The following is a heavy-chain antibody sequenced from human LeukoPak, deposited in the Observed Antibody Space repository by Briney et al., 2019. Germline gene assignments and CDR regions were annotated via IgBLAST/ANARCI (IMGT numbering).Heavy chain of an antibody. V-gene: IGHV1-3*01. CDR2: INGGNGKT. J-gene: IGHJ6*02. CDR1: GYTLTNFV. Sequence: ASVKVSCKASGYTLTNFVIHWVRQAPGQRLEWMGWINGGNGKTKYSQKFQGRVTITRDTSASTAYMELSSLRSEDTAVYYCVAAGPDYYFSYGMDVWGQGTTVTVSS. CDR3: VAAGPDYYFSYGMDV. D-gene: IGHD6-13*01.